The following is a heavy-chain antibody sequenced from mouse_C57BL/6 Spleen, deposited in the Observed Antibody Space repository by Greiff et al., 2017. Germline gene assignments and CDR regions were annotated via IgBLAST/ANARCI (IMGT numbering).Heavy chain of an antibody. CDR3: ARERRRRLWFAY. J-gene: IGHJ3*01. Sequence: QVHVKQSGAELVRPGASVTLSCKASGYTFTDYELHWVKQTPVHGLEWIGAIDPETGGTAYNQKFKGKDILATDKSSSTVYMQLRRLTSEDSAVYYCARERRRRLWFAYWGQGTLVTVSA. V-gene: IGHV1-15*01. CDR1: GYTFTDYE. CDR2: IDPETGGT. D-gene: IGHD1-2*01.